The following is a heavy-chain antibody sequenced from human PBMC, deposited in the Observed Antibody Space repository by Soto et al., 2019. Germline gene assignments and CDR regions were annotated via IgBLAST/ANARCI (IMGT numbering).Heavy chain of an antibody. CDR1: GFTFSSYS. CDR2: ISSSSYI. Sequence: GGSLRLSCAASGFTFSSYSMNWVRQAPGKGLEWVSSISSSSYIYYADSVKGRFTISRDNAKNSLYLQMNSLRAEDTAVYYCASSYYYDSSGYLAFDIWGQGTMVTVSS. D-gene: IGHD3-22*01. J-gene: IGHJ3*02. CDR3: ASSYYYDSSGYLAFDI. V-gene: IGHV3-21*01.